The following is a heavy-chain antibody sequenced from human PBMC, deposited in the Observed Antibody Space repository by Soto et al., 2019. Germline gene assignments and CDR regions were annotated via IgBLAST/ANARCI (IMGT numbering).Heavy chain of an antibody. CDR1: GYTFTSYY. Sequence: ASVKVSCKASGYTFTSYYMHWVRQAPGQGLEWMGIINPSGGSTSYAQKFQGRVTMTRDTSTSTVYMELSSLRSEDTAVYYCARGQSLAYCGGDCYSDFDYWGQGTLVTVSS. CDR2: INPSGGST. CDR3: ARGQSLAYCGGDCYSDFDY. V-gene: IGHV1-46*01. D-gene: IGHD2-21*02. J-gene: IGHJ4*02.